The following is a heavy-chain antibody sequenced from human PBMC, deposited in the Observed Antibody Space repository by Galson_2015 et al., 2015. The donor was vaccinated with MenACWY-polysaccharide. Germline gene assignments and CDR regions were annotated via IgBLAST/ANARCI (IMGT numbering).Heavy chain of an antibody. CDR1: GYTFTSYY. CDR3: ARGHGIVVATTDY. D-gene: IGHD6-19*01. Sequence: SVKVSCKASGYTFTSYYMHWARQAPGQGLEWMGIINPSGGTTSYAQKFQGRVTLTRDTSTSTFYMDLSSLRSEDTAIYYCARGHGIVVATTDYWGQGTLVTVSS. CDR2: INPSGGTT. J-gene: IGHJ4*02. V-gene: IGHV1-46*01.